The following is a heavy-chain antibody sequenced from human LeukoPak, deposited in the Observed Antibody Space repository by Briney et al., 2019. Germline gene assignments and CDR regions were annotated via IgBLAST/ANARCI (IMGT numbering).Heavy chain of an antibody. CDR3: ARNLGVLELSKFDC. V-gene: IGHV4-39*01. Sequence: SETLSLTCTVSGGSISSGDYYWGWIRQPPGKGLEWIGSMHYGGSTYDSPSLRSRVTISVDTSKNQFSLKLNSVTAADTAVYYCARNLGVLELSKFDCLGQGTLVTVSS. J-gene: IGHJ4*02. CDR1: GGSISSGDYY. D-gene: IGHD2/OR15-2a*01. CDR2: MHYGGST.